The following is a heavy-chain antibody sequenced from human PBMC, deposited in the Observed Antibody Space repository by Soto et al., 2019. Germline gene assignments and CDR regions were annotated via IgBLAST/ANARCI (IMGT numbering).Heavy chain of an antibody. D-gene: IGHD2-15*01. CDR1: GGTFSSYA. CDR2: IIPIFGTA. V-gene: IGHV1-69*13. CDR3: ARRIVVVVAATINYYGMDV. Sequence: SVKVSCKASGGTFSSYAISWVRQAPGQGLEWMGGIIPIFGTANYAQKFQGRVTITADESTSTAYMELSSPRSEDTAVYYCARRIVVVVAATINYYGMDVWGQGTTVTVSS. J-gene: IGHJ6*02.